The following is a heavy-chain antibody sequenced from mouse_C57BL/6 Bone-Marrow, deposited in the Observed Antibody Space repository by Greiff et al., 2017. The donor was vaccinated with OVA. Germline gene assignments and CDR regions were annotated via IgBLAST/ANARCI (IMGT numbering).Heavy chain of an antibody. V-gene: IGHV5-9-1*02. Sequence: EVKLVESGEGLVKPGGSLKLSCAASGFTFSSYAMSWVRQTPEKRLEWVAYISSGGDYIYYADTVKGRFTISRDNARNTLYLQMSSLKSEDTAMYYCTRAGYDYDYYAMDYWGQGTSVTVSS. CDR3: TRAGYDYDYYAMDY. CDR2: ISSGGDYI. D-gene: IGHD2-4*01. CDR1: GFTFSSYA. J-gene: IGHJ4*01.